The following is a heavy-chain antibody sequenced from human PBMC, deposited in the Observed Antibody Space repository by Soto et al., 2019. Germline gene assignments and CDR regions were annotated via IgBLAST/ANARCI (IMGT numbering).Heavy chain of an antibody. D-gene: IGHD6-19*01. Sequence: SSETLSLTCTVSGGSVSSGSYYWSWIRQPPGKGLEWIGSIYNRGSTNYNPSLKSRVTISVDTSKNQFSLKLSSVTAADTAVYYCARDQWLGPFDYWGQGTLVTVSS. J-gene: IGHJ4*02. V-gene: IGHV4-61*01. CDR3: ARDQWLGPFDY. CDR1: GGSVSSGSYY. CDR2: IYNRGST.